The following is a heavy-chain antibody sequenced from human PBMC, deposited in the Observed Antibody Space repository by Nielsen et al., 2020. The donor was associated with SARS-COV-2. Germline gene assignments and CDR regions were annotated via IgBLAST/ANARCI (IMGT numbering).Heavy chain of an antibody. J-gene: IGHJ4*02. CDR1: GYTFTGYY. Sequence: ASVKVSCKASGYTFTGYYMHWVRQAPGQGLEWMGWINPNSGGTNYAQKFQGRVTMTRDTSISTAYMELSSLRSEDTAVYYCARAARIAVAGTLGYWGQGTLVTVSS. D-gene: IGHD6-19*01. CDR2: INPNSGGT. CDR3: ARAARIAVAGTLGY. V-gene: IGHV1-2*02.